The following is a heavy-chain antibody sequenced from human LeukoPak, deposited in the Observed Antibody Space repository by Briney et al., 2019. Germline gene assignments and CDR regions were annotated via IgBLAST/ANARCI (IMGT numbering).Heavy chain of an antibody. Sequence: GGSLRLSCAASGLTVSTNYMSWVRQAPGKGLEWVSLIYNSGSTYYADSVKGRFTISRDNSRNTLYLQMNSLTAEDTAVYYCARTFVSGDGYKVGYFDYWGQGTLVTVSS. D-gene: IGHD5-24*01. CDR1: GLTVSTNY. CDR3: ARTFVSGDGYKVGYFDY. V-gene: IGHV3-53*01. J-gene: IGHJ4*02. CDR2: IYNSGST.